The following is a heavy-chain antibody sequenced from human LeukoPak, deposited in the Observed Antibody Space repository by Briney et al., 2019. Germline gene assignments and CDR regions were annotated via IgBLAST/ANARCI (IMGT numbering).Heavy chain of an antibody. V-gene: IGHV4-34*01. CDR1: GGSFSGYY. CDR2: INHSGST. CDR3: ARGAHYYYGSGSYYSFDY. Sequence: SETLSLTCAVYGGSFSGYYWSWIRQPPGKGLEWIGEINHSGSTNYNPSLKSRVTISVDTSKNQFSLKLSSVTAADTAVCYCARGAHYYYGSGSYYSFDYWGRGTLVTVSS. J-gene: IGHJ4*02. D-gene: IGHD3-10*01.